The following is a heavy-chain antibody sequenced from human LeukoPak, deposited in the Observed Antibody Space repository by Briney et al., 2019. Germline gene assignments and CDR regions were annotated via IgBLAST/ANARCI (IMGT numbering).Heavy chain of an antibody. V-gene: IGHV1-2*02. Sequence: ASVKVSCKASGYTFTGYYMHWVRQAPGQGLEWMGWINPNSGGTNYAQKFQGRVTMTRDTSISTAYMELSRLRSDDTAVYYCAPIEYCSSTSCYAYWGQGTRVTVSS. CDR3: APIEYCSSTSCYAY. CDR1: GYTFTGYY. D-gene: IGHD2-2*01. J-gene: IGHJ4*02. CDR2: INPNSGGT.